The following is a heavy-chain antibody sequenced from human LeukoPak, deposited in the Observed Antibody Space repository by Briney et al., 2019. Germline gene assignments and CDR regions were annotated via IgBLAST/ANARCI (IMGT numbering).Heavy chain of an antibody. CDR3: ARDKWGYGYKSLDY. CDR1: GFTFSSYW. D-gene: IGHD5-24*01. Sequence: GGSLRLSCAASGFTFSSYWMHWVRQAPGKGLVWVSRINSDGSSTSYADSVKGRFTISRDNSKNTVYLQMNSLRAEDTAVYYCARDKWGYGYKSLDYWGQGTLVTVSP. CDR2: INSDGSST. V-gene: IGHV3-74*01. J-gene: IGHJ4*02.